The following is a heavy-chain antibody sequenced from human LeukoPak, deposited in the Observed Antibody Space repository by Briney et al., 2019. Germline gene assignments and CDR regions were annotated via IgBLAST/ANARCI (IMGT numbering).Heavy chain of an antibody. CDR3: GSQGVRGVIISTYYFDY. D-gene: IGHD3-10*01. CDR1: GLAFRSHG. J-gene: IGHJ4*02. CDR2: IKQDGSEK. Sequence: GGSLRLSCVVSGLAFRSHGMHWVRQAPGKGLEWVANIKQDGSEKYYVDSVKGRFTISRDNAKNSLYLQMNSLRAEDTAVYYCGSQGVRGVIISTYYFDYWGQGTLVTVSS. V-gene: IGHV3-7*01.